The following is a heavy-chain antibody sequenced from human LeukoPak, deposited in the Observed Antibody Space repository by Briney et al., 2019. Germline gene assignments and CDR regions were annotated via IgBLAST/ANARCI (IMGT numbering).Heavy chain of an antibody. Sequence: GGSLRLSCADSGFSFSSFTMYWVRQAPGGGLQWVSAISSSGRYIYYADSVKGRFTISRDNAKNLLFLQMDSLRVDDTAMYYCARDINSDHRMMADVDPDYWGQGTLVTVSS. J-gene: IGHJ4*02. CDR1: GFSFSSFT. D-gene: IGHD3-16*01. CDR2: ISSSGRYI. CDR3: ARDINSDHRMMADVDPDY. V-gene: IGHV3-21*06.